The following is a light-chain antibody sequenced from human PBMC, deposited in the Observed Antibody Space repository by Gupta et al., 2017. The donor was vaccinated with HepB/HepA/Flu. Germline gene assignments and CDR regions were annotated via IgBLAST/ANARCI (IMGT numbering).Light chain of an antibody. CDR1: SSNVGSKN. J-gene: IGLJ2*01. Sequence: QSVLTQSPSLSGTPGQRVTISCSGSSSNVGSKNVNWYQQLPGKAPKLLIYYNDDRPSWVPYRFSGSKSDHSASLTISGLQSEDEADYYCSAWDESLNGVVFGGGTKLTVL. CDR3: SAWDESLNGVV. CDR2: YND. V-gene: IGLV1-44*01.